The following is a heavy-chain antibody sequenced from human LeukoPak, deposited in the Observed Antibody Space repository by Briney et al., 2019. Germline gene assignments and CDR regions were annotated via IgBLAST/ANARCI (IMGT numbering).Heavy chain of an antibody. CDR1: GFTFTNAW. J-gene: IGHJ4*02. V-gene: IGHV3-15*01. CDR2: IKTKIDGGTT. CDR3: IAQRSGNWLPRTNGLDY. Sequence: GGSLRLSCAASGFTFTNAWMTWVRQAPGKGLEWVGHIKTKIDGGTTDYAAPVRGRFTISRDDSKNTLYLQMNSLKTEDTALYYCIAQRSGNWLPRTNGLDYWGQGILVTVSS. D-gene: IGHD1-1*01.